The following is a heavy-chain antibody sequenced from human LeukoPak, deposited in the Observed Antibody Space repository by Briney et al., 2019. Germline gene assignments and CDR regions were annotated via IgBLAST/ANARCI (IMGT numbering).Heavy chain of an antibody. CDR3: ARFGELYFDS. V-gene: IGHV1-18*01. Sequence: ASVKVPCKASGYTFTTYGIFWVRQAPGQGLEWMGWISAYNGNTNYAQKLQGRVSMTTDTSTSTAYMELGSLRSDDAAVYYCARFGELYFDSWGQGTLVTVSS. J-gene: IGHJ4*02. D-gene: IGHD3-10*01. CDR1: GYTFTTYG. CDR2: ISAYNGNT.